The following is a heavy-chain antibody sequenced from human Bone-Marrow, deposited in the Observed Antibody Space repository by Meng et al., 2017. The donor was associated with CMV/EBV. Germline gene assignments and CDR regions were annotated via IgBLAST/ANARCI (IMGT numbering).Heavy chain of an antibody. Sequence: ASVKVSCKASGYTFTSYYMHWVRQAPGQGLEWMGIINPSGGIANYAQKFQGRVTITADKSTSTAYMELSSLRSEDTAVYYCAREDWSYYDFWSGYSGLDAFAIWGQGQMVTVSS. CDR1: GYTFTSYY. CDR2: INPSGGIA. D-gene: IGHD3-3*01. J-gene: IGHJ3*02. CDR3: AREDWSYYDFWSGYSGLDAFAI. V-gene: IGHV1-46*01.